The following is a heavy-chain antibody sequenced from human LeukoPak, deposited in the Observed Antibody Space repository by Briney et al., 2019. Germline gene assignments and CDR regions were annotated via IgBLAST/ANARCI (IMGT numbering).Heavy chain of an antibody. CDR2: VFYSGSP. CDR3: ARNNSVVRGALDY. CDR1: GGSMSTNSYY. J-gene: IGHJ4*01. D-gene: IGHD3-10*01. Sequence: PSETLSLTCSVSGGSMSTNSYYWGWIRRPPGKGLEWIRSVFYSGSPYYNPSLKSRLTISVDTSKNQFSLRLTSVTAADTAVYYCARNNSVVRGALDYWGQGILVTVSS. V-gene: IGHV4-39*01.